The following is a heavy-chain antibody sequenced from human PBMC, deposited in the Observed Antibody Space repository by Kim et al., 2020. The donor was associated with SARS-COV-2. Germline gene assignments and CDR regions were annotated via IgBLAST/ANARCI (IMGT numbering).Heavy chain of an antibody. CDR2: IYHSGST. CDR1: GGSISSGGYS. D-gene: IGHD3-3*01. V-gene: IGHV4-30-2*01. CDR3: ARGPRWNGYLSYYGMDV. J-gene: IGHJ6*01. Sequence: SETLSLTCAVSGGSISSGGYSWSWVRQPPGKGLEWIGYIYHSGSTYYNASLKGRVTMSEDLSKNQFSLNLNSVTAADTAVYYGARGPRWNGYLSYYGMDV.